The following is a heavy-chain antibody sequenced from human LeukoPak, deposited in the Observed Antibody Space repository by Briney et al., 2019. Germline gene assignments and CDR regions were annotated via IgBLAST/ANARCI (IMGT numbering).Heavy chain of an antibody. CDR1: GYSISSGYY. V-gene: IGHV4-38-2*01. CDR2: IYHSGST. D-gene: IGHD1-26*01. Sequence: PSETLSLTCAVSGYSISSGYYWGWIRQPPGKGLEWIGSIYHSGSTYYNSSLKSRVTISVDTSKNQFSLKLSSVTAADTAVYYCARLCIAGVCKDWGQGTLVTVSS. CDR3: ARLCIAGVCKD. J-gene: IGHJ4*02.